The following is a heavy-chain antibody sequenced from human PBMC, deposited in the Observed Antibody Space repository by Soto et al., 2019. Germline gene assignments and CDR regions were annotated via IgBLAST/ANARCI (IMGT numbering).Heavy chain of an antibody. J-gene: IGHJ4*02. D-gene: IGHD1-26*01. CDR1: GYSFTTYA. CDR3: ARDIWQHNPYSYFDY. CDR2: INAGTGIA. V-gene: IGHV1-3*01. Sequence: ASVKVSCKASGYSFTTYAMHWVRQAPGQRLEWMGWINAGTGIAKYSQKFQDRVSISRDTSANTAYMELSSLRSEDTAVYYCARDIWQHNPYSYFDYWGQGTLVTVSS.